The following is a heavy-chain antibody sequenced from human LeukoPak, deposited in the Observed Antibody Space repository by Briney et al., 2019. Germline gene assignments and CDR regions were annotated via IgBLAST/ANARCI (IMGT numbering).Heavy chain of an antibody. J-gene: IGHJ4*02. Sequence: GGSLRLSCAASRFTVSSNYMSWVRQAPGKGLEWVSVIYSGGSTYYADSVKGRFTTSRDISLHLQMNSLRAEDTAVYYCARDRVGYCGGDCYCDYWGQGTLVTVSS. D-gene: IGHD2-21*02. V-gene: IGHV3-66*01. CDR3: ARDRVGYCGGDCYCDY. CDR2: IYSGGST. CDR1: RFTVSSNY.